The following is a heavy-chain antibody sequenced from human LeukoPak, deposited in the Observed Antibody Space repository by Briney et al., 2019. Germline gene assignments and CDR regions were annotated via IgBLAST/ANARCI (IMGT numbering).Heavy chain of an antibody. D-gene: IGHD6-13*01. CDR2: ISGSGGST. J-gene: IGHJ4*02. CDR3: AKVQYSSSWPFDY. V-gene: IGHV3-23*01. CDR1: GFTFSSYA. Sequence: GGSLRLSCAAPGFTFSSYAMSWVRQAPGKGLEWVSGISGSGGSTYYADSVKGRFTISRDNSKNTLFLQMNSLRAEDTAVYYCAKVQYSSSWPFDYWGQGTLVTVSS.